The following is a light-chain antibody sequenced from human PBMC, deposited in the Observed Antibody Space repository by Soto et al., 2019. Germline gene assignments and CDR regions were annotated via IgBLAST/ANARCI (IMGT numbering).Light chain of an antibody. V-gene: IGKV1-33*01. J-gene: IGKJ4*01. CDR3: QQYDNLPVT. CDR1: QDINNY. CDR2: DAS. Sequence: DIQMTQSPSSLSASVGDRVTITCQASQDINNYLNRYQQKPGKAPKLLIYDASNLETGFPSRFSGTGSGPDFTFIISRLQPEDIATYYCQQYDNLPVTFGGGTKVEIK.